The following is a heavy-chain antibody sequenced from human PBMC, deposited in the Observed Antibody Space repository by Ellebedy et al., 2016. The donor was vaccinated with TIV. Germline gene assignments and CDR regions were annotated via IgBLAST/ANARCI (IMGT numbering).Heavy chain of an antibody. D-gene: IGHD2-2*01. Sequence: PGGSLRLSCAASGYSFSTYAMHWVRQSPRKGLEWVAIVSFDVNKKFYTDSVKGRFTISRDNSKNTLYLDMNSLGVEDTAVYYCARDLTQYASGAGLSDSWGQGTLVTVSS. CDR2: VSFDVNKK. J-gene: IGHJ4*02. CDR1: GYSFSTYA. CDR3: ARDLTQYASGAGLSDS. V-gene: IGHV3-30-3*01.